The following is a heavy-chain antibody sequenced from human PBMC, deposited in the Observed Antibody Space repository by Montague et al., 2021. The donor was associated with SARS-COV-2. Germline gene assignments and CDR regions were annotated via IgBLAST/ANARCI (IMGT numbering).Heavy chain of an antibody. CDR3: ARRITIYAFDX. CDR1: GFSLSTSGMC. Sequence: PALVKPTQTLTLTCTFSGFSLSTSGMCVSWIRQPPGKALEWLARIDWDDDKRYSPSLKSRLTITKDTSKNQVVLTMTNMDPVDTATYYCARRITIYAFDXWGQGTMVTVSS. J-gene: IGHJ3*02. CDR2: IDWDDDK. V-gene: IGHV2-5*08. D-gene: IGHD3-3*01.